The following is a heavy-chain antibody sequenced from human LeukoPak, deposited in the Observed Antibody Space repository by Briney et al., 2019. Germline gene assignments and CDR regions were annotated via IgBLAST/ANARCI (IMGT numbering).Heavy chain of an antibody. CDR3: AXDKXWXXNYYYGMDV. CDR1: GGSISSGDYY. J-gene: IGHJ6*02. CDR2: IYYSGST. V-gene: IGHV4-30-4*01. Sequence: PSQTLSLTCNVSGGSISSGDYYWSWIRQPPGKGLEWIGYIYYSGSTYYNPSLKSRVTISVDTSKNQFSLKLSSVTAADTAVYXCAXDKXWXXNYYYGMDVWGQGTTVTVSS.